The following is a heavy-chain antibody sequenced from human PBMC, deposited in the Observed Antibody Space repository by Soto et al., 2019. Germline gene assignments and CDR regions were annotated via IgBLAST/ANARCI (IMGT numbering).Heavy chain of an antibody. V-gene: IGHV3-23*01. Sequence: GGSLRLSYAASGFTISSYAVRWVRQAPGKGLEWVSAISGSGGSTYYADSVKGRFTISRDNSKNTLYLQMNSLRAEDTAVYYCAKLAAPGHYYMDVWGKGTTVTVSS. CDR2: ISGSGGST. D-gene: IGHD6-13*01. CDR1: GFTISSYA. J-gene: IGHJ6*03. CDR3: AKLAAPGHYYMDV.